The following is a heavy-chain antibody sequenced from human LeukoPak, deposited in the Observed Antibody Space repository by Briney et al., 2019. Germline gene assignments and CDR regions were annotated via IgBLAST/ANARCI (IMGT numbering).Heavy chain of an antibody. D-gene: IGHD3-10*01. V-gene: IGHV3-30*02. CDR1: GFTFSSYG. J-gene: IGHJ4*02. CDR3: ARGYYYGSGSYYTPNFDY. CDR2: IRYDGSNK. Sequence: GGSLRLSCAASGFTFSSYGMHWDRQAPGKGLEWVAFIRYDGSNKYYADSVKGRFTISRDNAKNSLYLQMNSLRAEDTALYYCARGYYYGSGSYYTPNFDYWGQGTLVTVSS.